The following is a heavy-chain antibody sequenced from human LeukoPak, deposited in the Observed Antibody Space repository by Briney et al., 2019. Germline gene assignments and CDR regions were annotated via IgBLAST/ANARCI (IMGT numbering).Heavy chain of an antibody. CDR2: ISGSGGTT. Sequence: GGSLRLSCAASGFTFINYAMTWVRQAPGKGLEWVSSISGSGGTTYYADSVKGRFTISRDNSKNTLYLQMNSLRAEDTAVYYCASGTVTYFDYWGQGTLVTVSS. CDR3: ASGTVTYFDY. V-gene: IGHV3-23*01. D-gene: IGHD4-11*01. CDR1: GFTFINYA. J-gene: IGHJ4*02.